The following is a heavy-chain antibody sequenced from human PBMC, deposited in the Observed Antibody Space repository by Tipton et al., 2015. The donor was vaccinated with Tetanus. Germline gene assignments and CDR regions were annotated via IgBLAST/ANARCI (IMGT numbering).Heavy chain of an antibody. Sequence: TLSLTCTVSGGSISSNVYYWAWIRQPPGKGPQWIGNIFYSGNINYNPSLKSRLTISADTAKNQFSLKLNSVTASDTAVYYCAQEKSNQGMLSWGQGTLVTVSS. CDR2: IFYSGNI. CDR3: AQEKSNQGMLS. V-gene: IGHV4-39*01. J-gene: IGHJ4*02. D-gene: IGHD3-16*02. CDR1: GGSISSNVYY.